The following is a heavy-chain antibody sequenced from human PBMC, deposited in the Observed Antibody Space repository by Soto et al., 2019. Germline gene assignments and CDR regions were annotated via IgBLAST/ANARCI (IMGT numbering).Heavy chain of an antibody. CDR2: IGTDGSST. CDR3: ANGFYGMDV. V-gene: IGHV3-74*01. J-gene: IGHJ6*02. Sequence: EVQLVESGGGLVQPGGSLRLSCAASGFTFTMHWMHWVRQAPGKGLVWVSRIGTDGSSTGYAYSVKGRSTISRYNAKNRLYLQMTGLRAMTGAVYYCANGFYGMDVWGQGTTVTVCS. CDR1: GFTFTMHW.